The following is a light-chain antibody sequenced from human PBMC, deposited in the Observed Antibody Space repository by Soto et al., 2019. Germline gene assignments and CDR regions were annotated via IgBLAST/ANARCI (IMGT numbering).Light chain of an antibody. CDR1: QSVSNNY. J-gene: IGKJ4*01. V-gene: IGKV3-11*01. Sequence: EIVLTQSPGTLSLSPGERATLSCRASQSVSNNYLAWYQQKPGQAPRLLIYDASNRATGIPARFSGSGSGTDFTLTISSLEPEDFAVYYCQQRSNWPLTFGGGTKVDTK. CDR2: DAS. CDR3: QQRSNWPLT.